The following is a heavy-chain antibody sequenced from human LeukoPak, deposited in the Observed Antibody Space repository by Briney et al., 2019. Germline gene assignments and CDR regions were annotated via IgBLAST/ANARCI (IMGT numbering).Heavy chain of an antibody. CDR3: GRDSSGWYPYYFDY. Sequence: PGGSLRLSCAASGFTFSDYYMSWIRQAPGKGLEWVSYISSSGSTIYYADSVKGRFTISRDNSKNTLYLQMNSLRAEDTAVYYCGRDSSGWYPYYFDYWGQGTLVTVSS. V-gene: IGHV3-11*01. J-gene: IGHJ4*02. D-gene: IGHD6-19*01. CDR2: ISSSGSTI. CDR1: GFTFSDYY.